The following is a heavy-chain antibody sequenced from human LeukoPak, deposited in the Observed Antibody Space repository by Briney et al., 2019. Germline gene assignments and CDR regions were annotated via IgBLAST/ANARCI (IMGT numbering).Heavy chain of an antibody. V-gene: IGHV3-48*03. CDR1: GFTSSSYE. CDR2: IRTTAEGAKYA. CDR3: ATDQRYAFDY. J-gene: IGHJ4*02. D-gene: IGHD3-9*01. Sequence: GGSLRLSCAASGFTSSSYEMNWVRQAPGKGLEWISNIRTTAEGAKYAYYADSVKGRVTISRDDGKNTLYLHMNSLRDDDTAVYYCATDQRYAFDYWGQGILVTVSS.